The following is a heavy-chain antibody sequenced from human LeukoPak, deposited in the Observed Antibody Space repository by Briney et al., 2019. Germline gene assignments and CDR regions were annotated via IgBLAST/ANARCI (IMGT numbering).Heavy chain of an antibody. CDR1: GFTVSRNY. CDR3: ARVKRLLPNDAFDM. Sequence: GGSLRLSCAASGFTVSRNYMNWVRQAPGKGLEWVSIIYSDGRIYYADSVKGRFTISRDNSKNMVHLQMNSLRADDTAVYYCARVKRLLPNDAFDMWGQGTMVTVSS. CDR2: IYSDGRI. D-gene: IGHD3-22*01. V-gene: IGHV3-66*01. J-gene: IGHJ3*02.